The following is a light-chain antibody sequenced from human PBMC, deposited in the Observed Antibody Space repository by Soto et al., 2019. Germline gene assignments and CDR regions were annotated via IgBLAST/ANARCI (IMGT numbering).Light chain of an antibody. V-gene: IGLV2-11*01. Sequence: QSALTQPRSVSGSPGQSVTISRTGTSSDVGRYKYVSWYQQHPDKAPKLMIYDVTKRPSGVPDRFSGSKSGNTASLTISGLQADDEADYYCCSYAGSSTFVFGGGTKLTVL. CDR3: CSYAGSSTFV. CDR1: SSDVGRYKY. J-gene: IGLJ2*01. CDR2: DVT.